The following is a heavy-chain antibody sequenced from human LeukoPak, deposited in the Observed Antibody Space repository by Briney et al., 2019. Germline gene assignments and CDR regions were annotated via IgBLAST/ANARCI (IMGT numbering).Heavy chain of an antibody. CDR2: ISSTSSYI. CDR1: GNYW. CDR3: ARPFWSGHSYGMDV. D-gene: IGHD3-3*01. V-gene: IGHV3-21*01. J-gene: IGHJ6*02. Sequence: PGGSLRLSCAASGNYWMHWVRQAPGKGLVWVSFISSTSSYINYADSVKGRFTISRDNAKNSLYLQMNSLRAEDTAVYYCARPFWSGHSYGMDVWGQGTTVTVSS.